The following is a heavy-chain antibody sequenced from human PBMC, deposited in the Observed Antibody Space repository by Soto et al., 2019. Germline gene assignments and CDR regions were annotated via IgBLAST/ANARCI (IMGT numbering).Heavy chain of an antibody. CDR3: AIIEWYCYYGMDV. Sequence: GESLKISRKGSGYSFTSYWISWVRQMPGKGLEWMGRIDPSDSYTNYSPSFQGHVTISADKSISTAYLQWSSLKASDTAMYYCAIIEWYCYYGMDVWGQWTTVTVSS. CDR1: GYSFTSYW. D-gene: IGHD3-16*02. J-gene: IGHJ6*02. V-gene: IGHV5-10-1*01. CDR2: IDPSDSYT.